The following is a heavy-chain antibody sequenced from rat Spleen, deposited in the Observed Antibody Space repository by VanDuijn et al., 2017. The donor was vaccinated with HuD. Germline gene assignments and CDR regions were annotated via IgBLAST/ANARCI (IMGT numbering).Heavy chain of an antibody. D-gene: IGHD1-8*01. J-gene: IGHJ4*01. CDR3: TTVGRTTVATDYYVMDA. CDR1: GFTFSNYG. Sequence: EVQLVESGGGLVQPGRSMKLSCAASGFTFSNYGLAWVRQAPKKGLEWVAYISYDGDTTYYRDSVKGRFTISRDNAKSTLYLQIDSLRSEDTATYYCTTVGRTTVATDYYVMDAWGQGASVTVSS. CDR2: ISYDGDTT. V-gene: IGHV5-20*01.